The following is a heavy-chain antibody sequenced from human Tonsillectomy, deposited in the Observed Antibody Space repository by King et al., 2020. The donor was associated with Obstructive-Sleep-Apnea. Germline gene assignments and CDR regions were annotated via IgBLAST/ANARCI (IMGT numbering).Heavy chain of an antibody. D-gene: IGHD2-15*01. Sequence: VQLVESGGGLVQPGGSLRLSCAASGFTFSNYALTWVRQAPGKGLEWVSSISNSGGNTYYADSVKVRSTISRDNSKNTLYLQMNSLRAEDTAIYYCAKDLRGYCSGGSCSGSTAWGQGTLVTVSS. CDR2: ISNSGGNT. CDR3: AKDLRGYCSGGSCSGSTA. J-gene: IGHJ5*02. CDR1: GFTFSNYA. V-gene: IGHV3-23*04.